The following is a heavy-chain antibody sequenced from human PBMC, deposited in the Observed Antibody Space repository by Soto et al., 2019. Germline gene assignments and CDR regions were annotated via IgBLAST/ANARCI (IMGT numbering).Heavy chain of an antibody. J-gene: IGHJ1*01. CDR2: IYTGGST. CDR3: ARDLRRDTNQN. V-gene: IGHV3-53*01. CDR1: GFTVSRYY. Sequence: GGSLRLSCAASGFTVSRYYMSWVRQAPGKGLEWVSVIYTGGSTFYADSVKARFTISRDNSKNTVYLQMNSLRAEDTAVYYCARDLRRDTNQNRGQGTLVTVFS. D-gene: IGHD3-16*01.